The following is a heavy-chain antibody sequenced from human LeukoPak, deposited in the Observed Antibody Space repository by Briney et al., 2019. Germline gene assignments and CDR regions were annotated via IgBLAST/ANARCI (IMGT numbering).Heavy chain of an antibody. V-gene: IGHV1-18*01. CDR2: INAYNANT. CDR3: ARVKGGDSRDY. Sequence: ASVKVSCKASGYIFTSYGISWVRQAPGQGLEWLGWINAYNANTNYAQKLQGRVTMTTDTSTNTAYMELRSLRSGDTAVYYCARVKGGDSRDYWGQGTPVTVSS. CDR1: GYIFTSYG. J-gene: IGHJ4*02. D-gene: IGHD2-21*02.